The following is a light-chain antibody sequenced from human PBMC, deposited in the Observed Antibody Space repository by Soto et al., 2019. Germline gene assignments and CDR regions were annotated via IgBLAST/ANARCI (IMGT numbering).Light chain of an antibody. J-gene: IGKJ1*01. CDR1: QSISDT. CDR3: QQYNNWPWT. Sequence: EIVMTQPPATLSVSPGGRATLSCRASQSISDTLAWYQQKPGQAPRLLIYGASTRAPGFPARFSGSGSGTDFTLTISSLQSEDFAVYYCQQYNNWPWTFGQGTKVDIK. V-gene: IGKV3-15*01. CDR2: GAS.